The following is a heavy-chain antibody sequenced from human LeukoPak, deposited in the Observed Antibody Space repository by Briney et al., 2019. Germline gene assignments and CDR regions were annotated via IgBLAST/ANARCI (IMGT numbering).Heavy chain of an antibody. V-gene: IGHV5-51*01. CDR3: ASIRARYCSSTSCYPHGPFDP. D-gene: IGHD2-2*01. J-gene: IGHJ5*02. CDR2: IYPGDSDT. Sequence: GESLQISCKGSGYSFTSYWIGWVRQMPGKGLEWMGIIYPGDSDTRYSSSFQGQVTISADKSISTAYLQWSSLKASDTAMYYCASIRARYCSSTSCYPHGPFDPWGQGTLVTVSS. CDR1: GYSFTSYW.